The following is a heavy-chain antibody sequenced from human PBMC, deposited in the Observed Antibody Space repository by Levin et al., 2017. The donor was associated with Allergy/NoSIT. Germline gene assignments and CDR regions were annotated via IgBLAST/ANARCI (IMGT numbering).Heavy chain of an antibody. V-gene: IGHV1-69*13. CDR1: GGNFSSYG. CDR3: ATFYSSGWRGYFDS. CDR2: IIPMFETT. J-gene: IGHJ4*02. D-gene: IGHD6-19*01. Sequence: SVKVSCKASGGNFSSYGFSWVRQAPGQGLEWMGGIIPMFETTNYAQKFQGRVTITADESTSTAYMELSSLRSEDTAMYYCATFYSSGWRGYFDSWGQGTLVTVSS.